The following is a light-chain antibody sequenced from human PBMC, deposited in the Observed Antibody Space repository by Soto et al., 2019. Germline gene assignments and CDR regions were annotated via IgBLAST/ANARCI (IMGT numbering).Light chain of an antibody. V-gene: IGKV1-9*01. CDR3: TVSKSLPRS. CDR2: EES. Sequence: ISFTHPPPFLSASVGDRVTITCRPRQAVPNNMAWYQQKPGKPPKLLIYEESTLHSGVPSRFSGRKSGTQFTLTIDSSQPEDFARYCSTVSKSLPRSFGGGT. J-gene: IGKJ4*01. CDR1: QAVPNN.